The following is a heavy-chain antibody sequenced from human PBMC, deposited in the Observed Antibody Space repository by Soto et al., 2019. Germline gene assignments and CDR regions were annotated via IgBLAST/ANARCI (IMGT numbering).Heavy chain of an antibody. D-gene: IGHD3-9*01. Sequence: PSETLSLTCAVYGGSFSGYYWSWIRQPPGKGLEWIGEINHSGSTNYNPSLKSRVTISLDTSKNQFSLKVNSVIAADTAIYYCAHILSGSQFNYWGQGTPVTVSS. V-gene: IGHV4-34*01. J-gene: IGHJ4*02. CDR1: GGSFSGYY. CDR2: INHSGST. CDR3: AHILSGSQFNY.